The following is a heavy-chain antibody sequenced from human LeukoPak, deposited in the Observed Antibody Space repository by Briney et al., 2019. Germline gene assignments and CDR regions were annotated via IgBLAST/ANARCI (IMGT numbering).Heavy chain of an antibody. CDR1: GASISSYY. V-gene: IGHV4-59*01. Sequence: SETLSLTCSVSGASISSYYWSWIRQPPGKGLEWIGYIYYSGSTNYNPSLKSRVTISVDTSKNQFSLKLSSVTAADTAVYYCARGLYDSSGYYYFDYWGQGTLVTVSS. D-gene: IGHD3-22*01. J-gene: IGHJ4*02. CDR2: IYYSGST. CDR3: ARGLYDSSGYYYFDY.